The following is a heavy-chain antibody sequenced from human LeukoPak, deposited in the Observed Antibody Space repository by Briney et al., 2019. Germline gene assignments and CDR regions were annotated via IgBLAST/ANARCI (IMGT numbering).Heavy chain of an antibody. D-gene: IGHD4-17*01. J-gene: IGHJ4*02. CDR3: ARLTTMTTTGGPFDY. CDR1: GFTFSGYE. CDR2: ITSSGNTI. V-gene: IGHV3-48*03. Sequence: GGSLRLSCAAPGFTFSGYEMNWVRQAPGKGLEWVSYITSSGNTIYYADSVKGRFTISRDNAKNSLYLQINSLRAEDTAVYYCARLTTMTTTGGPFDYWGQGTLVTVSS.